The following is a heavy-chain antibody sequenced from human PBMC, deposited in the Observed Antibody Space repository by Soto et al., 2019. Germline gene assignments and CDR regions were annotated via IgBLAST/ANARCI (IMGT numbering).Heavy chain of an antibody. J-gene: IGHJ4*02. CDR3: ARSTNEYGDRH. Sequence: QVQLVQSGAEVKKPGASVKVSCKASGYTFTSYDINWVRQATGQGLEWMGWMNPNSGNTGYAQKFQGRVTMTRNTSKSTAYMVLSSLRAEDKAVYYWARSTNEYGDRHWGEGSLVTVSS. CDR2: MNPNSGNT. CDR1: GYTFTSYD. V-gene: IGHV1-8*02. D-gene: IGHD4-17*01.